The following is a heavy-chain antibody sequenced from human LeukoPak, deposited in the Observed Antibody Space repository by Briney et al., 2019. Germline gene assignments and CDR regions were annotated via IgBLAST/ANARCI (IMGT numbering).Heavy chain of an antibody. Sequence: GASVKVSCKASGYTFTGYYMHWVRQAPGQGLEWMGWINPNGGGTNYAQKFQGRVTMTRDTSISTAYMELSRLRSDDTAVYYCARVAPRPATGLVGAFDIWGQGTMVTVSS. CDR2: INPNGGGT. CDR1: GYTFTGYY. CDR3: ARVAPRPATGLVGAFDI. V-gene: IGHV1-2*02. D-gene: IGHD2-8*02. J-gene: IGHJ3*02.